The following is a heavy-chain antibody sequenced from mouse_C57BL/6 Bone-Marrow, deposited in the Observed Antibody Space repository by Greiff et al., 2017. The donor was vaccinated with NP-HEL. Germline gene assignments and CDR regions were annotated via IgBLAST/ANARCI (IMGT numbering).Heavy chain of an antibody. D-gene: IGHD2-4*01. J-gene: IGHJ4*01. Sequence: DVKLVESGGGLVQPGGSLSLSCAASGFTFTDYYMSWVRQPPGKALEWLGFIRNKANGYTTEYSASVKGRFTISRDNSQSILYLQMIALRAEYSATYYCARSIYYDYADDPFYAMDYWGQGTSVTVSS. CDR2: IRNKANGYTT. V-gene: IGHV7-3*01. CDR3: ARSIYYDYADDPFYAMDY. CDR1: GFTFTDYY.